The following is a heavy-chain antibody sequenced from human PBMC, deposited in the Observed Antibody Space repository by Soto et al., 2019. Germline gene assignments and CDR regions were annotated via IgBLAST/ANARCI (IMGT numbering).Heavy chain of an antibody. CDR1: GFTFSSYA. V-gene: IGHV3-23*01. CDR2: ISGRGGST. CDR3: AKESWDIVVVVAATPKYYFDY. Sequence: EVQLLESGGGLVQPGGSLRLSCAASGFTFSSYAMSWVRQAPGKGLEWVSAISGRGGSTYNADSVKGRFTISRDNSKNTLYLQMNSLRAEDTAVYYCAKESWDIVVVVAATPKYYFDYWGQGTLVTVSS. D-gene: IGHD2-15*01. J-gene: IGHJ4*02.